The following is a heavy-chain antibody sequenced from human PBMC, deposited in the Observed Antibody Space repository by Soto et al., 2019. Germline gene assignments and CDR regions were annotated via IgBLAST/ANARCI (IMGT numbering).Heavy chain of an antibody. D-gene: IGHD3-10*01. J-gene: IGHJ4*02. CDR3: ARARNVLLWFGESGAFDY. CDR2: ISAYNGNT. Sequence: QVQLVQSGAEVKKPGASVKVSCKASGYTFTSYGISWVGKAPGQGLEWMGWISAYNGNTNYAQKLQGRVTMTTDTSTSTAYMELRSLRSDDTAVYYCARARNVLLWFGESGAFDYWGQGTLVTVSS. V-gene: IGHV1-18*04. CDR1: GYTFTSYG.